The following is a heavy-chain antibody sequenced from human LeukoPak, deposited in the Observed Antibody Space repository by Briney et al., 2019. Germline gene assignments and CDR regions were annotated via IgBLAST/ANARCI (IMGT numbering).Heavy chain of an antibody. D-gene: IGHD5-24*01. CDR2: ITPSDGA. CDR1: GYTFTAYA. V-gene: IGHV1-2*02. Sequence: GASVKVSFKSSGYTFTAYAMHWVRQAPGQGLEWMGWITPSDGANYAQKFQGRVTMTRDTSMSTAYMDLNRLTSDDTAVYFCVRVRYGDGFAHFDYWGQGTLVTVSS. J-gene: IGHJ4*02. CDR3: VRVRYGDGFAHFDY.